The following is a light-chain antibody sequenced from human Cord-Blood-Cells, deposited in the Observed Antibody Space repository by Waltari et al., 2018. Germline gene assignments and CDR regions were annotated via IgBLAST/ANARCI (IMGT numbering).Light chain of an antibody. Sequence: DIQLTQSPSFLSASVGDRVTITCRASQGISSYLAWYQQKPGKAPKLRIYAASTLQGGVPSRFSGSGSGTEFTLTISSLQPEDFATYYCQQLNSYPYSFGQGTKLEIK. J-gene: IGKJ2*03. CDR2: AAS. CDR3: QQLNSYPYS. CDR1: QGISSY. V-gene: IGKV1-9*01.